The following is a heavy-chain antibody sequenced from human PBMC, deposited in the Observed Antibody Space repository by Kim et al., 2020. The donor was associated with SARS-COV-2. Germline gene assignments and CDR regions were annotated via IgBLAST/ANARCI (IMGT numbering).Heavy chain of an antibody. V-gene: IGHV4-59*01. Sequence: LKSRVTISVDTSKNQFSLKLSSVTAADTAVYYCARDPGSDYYDSSGGFDYWGQGTLVTVSS. J-gene: IGHJ4*02. D-gene: IGHD3-22*01. CDR3: ARDPGSDYYDSSGGFDY.